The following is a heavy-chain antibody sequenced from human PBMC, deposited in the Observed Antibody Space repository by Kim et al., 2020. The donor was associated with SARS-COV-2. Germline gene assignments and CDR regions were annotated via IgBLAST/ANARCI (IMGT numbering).Heavy chain of an antibody. J-gene: IGHJ4*02. Sequence: SVKVSCKASGGTFSSYAISWVRQAPGQGLEWMGGIIPIFGTANSAQKFQGRVTISADESTSTAYMELSSLRSDDTAVYYCVRLEAYDSSGYYFDYWGQGTLVTVSS. CDR2: IIPIFGTA. CDR3: VRLEAYDSSGYYFDY. D-gene: IGHD3-22*01. CDR1: GGTFSSYA. V-gene: IGHV1-69*13.